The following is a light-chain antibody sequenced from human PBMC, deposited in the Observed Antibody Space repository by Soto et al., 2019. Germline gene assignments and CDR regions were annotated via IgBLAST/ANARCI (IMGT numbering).Light chain of an antibody. J-gene: IGLJ3*02. Sequence: HSVLTQPASVSGSPGQSITISCTGTSSDVGGYNYVSWYQQHPGKAPKLMIYEVSNRPSGVSNRFSGSKSGNTASLTISGLQAEDEADYYCSSYTSSSTLVFGGGTKLTGL. CDR2: EVS. CDR1: SSDVGGYNY. V-gene: IGLV2-14*01. CDR3: SSYTSSSTLV.